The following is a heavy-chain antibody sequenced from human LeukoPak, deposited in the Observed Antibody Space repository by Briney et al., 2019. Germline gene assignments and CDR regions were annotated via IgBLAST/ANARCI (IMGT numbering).Heavy chain of an antibody. V-gene: IGHV4-30-4*08. CDR3: AREGGLDIYCSSTSCPVNYFDY. Sequence: SETLSLTCTVSGGSISSSSYYWSWIRQPPGKGLEWIGYIYYSGSTYYNPSLKSRVTISVGTSKNQFSLKLSSVTAADTAVYYCAREGGLDIYCSSTSCPVNYFDYWGQGTLVTVSS. CDR1: GGSISSSSYY. J-gene: IGHJ4*02. CDR2: IYYSGST. D-gene: IGHD2-2*01.